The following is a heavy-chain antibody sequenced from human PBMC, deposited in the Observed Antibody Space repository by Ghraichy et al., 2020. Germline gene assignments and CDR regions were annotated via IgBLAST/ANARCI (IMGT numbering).Heavy chain of an antibody. CDR2: IYYSGST. CDR3: ACSSGWYYHHFAEYFQH. J-gene: IGHJ1*01. CDR1: GGSISSYY. D-gene: IGHD6-19*01. V-gene: IGHV4-59*01. Sequence: SETLSLTCTVSGGSISSYYWSWIRQPPGKGLEWIGYIYYSGSTNYNPSLKSRVTISVDTSKNQFSLKLSSVTAADTAVYYCACSSGWYYHHFAEYFQHWGQGTLVTVSS.